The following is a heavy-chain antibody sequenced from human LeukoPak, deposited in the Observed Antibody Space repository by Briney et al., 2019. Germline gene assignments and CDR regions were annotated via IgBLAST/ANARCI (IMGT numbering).Heavy chain of an antibody. CDR2: ISYDGSNK. CDR1: EFSVGSNY. J-gene: IGHJ4*02. Sequence: GGSLRLSCAASEFSVGSNYMTWVRQAPGKGLEWVAVISYDGSNKYYADSVQGRFTISRDNSKNTLYLQMHSLRPEDTAIYYCAKLFESGTYNNFFHYWGQGTLVTVSS. CDR3: AKLFESGTYNNFFHY. V-gene: IGHV3-30*18. D-gene: IGHD3-10*01.